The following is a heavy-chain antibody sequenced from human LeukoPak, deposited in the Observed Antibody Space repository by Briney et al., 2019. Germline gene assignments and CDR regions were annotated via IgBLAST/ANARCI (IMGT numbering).Heavy chain of an antibody. V-gene: IGHV1-69*13. Sequence: SVNVSCKASGGTFSSYAISWVRQAPGQGLEWMGGIIPIFGTANYAQKFQGRVTITADESTSTAYMELSSLRSEDTAVYYCARGPHESRYCSSTSCYLNKIYYYYYGMDVWGQGTTVTVSS. CDR2: IIPIFGTA. J-gene: IGHJ6*02. CDR3: ARGPHESRYCSSTSCYLNKIYYYYYGMDV. D-gene: IGHD2-2*01. CDR1: GGTFSSYA.